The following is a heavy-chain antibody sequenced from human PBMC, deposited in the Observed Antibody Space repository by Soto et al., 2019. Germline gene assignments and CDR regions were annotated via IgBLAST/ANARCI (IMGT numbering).Heavy chain of an antibody. J-gene: IGHJ6*02. D-gene: IGHD6-13*01. V-gene: IGHV4-59*01. CDR1: GGSISSYY. CDR2: IYYSGST. CDR3: ARDHRHSSSWYNYYGMDV. Sequence: SETLSLTCTVSGGSISSYYWSWIRQPPGKGLEWIGYIYYSGSTNYNPSLKSRVTISVDTSKNQFSLKLSSVTAADTAVYYCARDHRHSSSWYNYYGMDVWGQGTTVTVSS.